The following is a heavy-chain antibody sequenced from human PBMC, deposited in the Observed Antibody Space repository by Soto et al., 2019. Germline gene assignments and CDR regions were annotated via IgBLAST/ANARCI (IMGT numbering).Heavy chain of an antibody. Sequence: SETLSLTCTVSGGSISSYYWSWIRQPPGNGLEWIGYIYYSGSTNYNPSLKSRVTISVDTSKNQFSLKLSSVTAADTAVYYCARGLLLSYYYDSSGSDAFDIWGQGTMVTVSS. V-gene: IGHV4-59*01. CDR2: IYYSGST. CDR3: ARGLLLSYYYDSSGSDAFDI. D-gene: IGHD3-22*01. J-gene: IGHJ3*02. CDR1: GGSISSYY.